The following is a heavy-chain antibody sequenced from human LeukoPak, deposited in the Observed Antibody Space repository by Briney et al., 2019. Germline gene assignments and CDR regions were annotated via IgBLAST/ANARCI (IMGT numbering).Heavy chain of an antibody. J-gene: IGHJ4*02. CDR2: IYYSGST. V-gene: IGHV4-30-4*08. CDR1: GGSISSGDYY. D-gene: IGHD3-10*01. Sequence: SETLSLXCTVSGGSISSGDYYWIWIRQPPEKGLEWIGYIYYSGSTYYNPSLKSRVTISVDTSKNQFSLKLSSVTAADTAVYYCATGAGGSGSVDYWGQGTLVTVSS. CDR3: ATGAGGSGSVDY.